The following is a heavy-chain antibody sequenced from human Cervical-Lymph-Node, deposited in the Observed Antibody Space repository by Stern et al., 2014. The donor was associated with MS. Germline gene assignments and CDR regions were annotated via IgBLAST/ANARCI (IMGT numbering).Heavy chain of an antibody. D-gene: IGHD6-19*01. V-gene: IGHV3-30*18. CDR3: AKGRTVAGKGVGAFDV. J-gene: IGHJ3*01. CDR2: ISYDGRDE. CDR1: GFTFSNFG. Sequence: VQLVESGGGVVQPGRSLRLSCAASGFTFSNFGMHWVRQAPGKGLEWVALISYDGRDEYYADSVKGRFPISRDDSKNKIHLQLNSLRPEDTAVYYCAKGRTVAGKGVGAFDVWGQGTLVTVSS.